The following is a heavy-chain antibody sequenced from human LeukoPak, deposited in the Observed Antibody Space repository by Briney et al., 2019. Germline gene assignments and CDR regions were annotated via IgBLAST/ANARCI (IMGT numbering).Heavy chain of an antibody. CDR1: GFTFSSYA. J-gene: IGHJ3*02. V-gene: IGHV3-23*01. D-gene: IGHD3-22*01. CDR3: AKGETTTYYYDSSI. CDR2: VSGSGGST. Sequence: AGSLRLSCAASGFTFSSYAMSWFRQAPGKGLQGVSAVSGSGGSTYYADSVKGRFTISRDNSKNTLYLQMNSLRAEDTAVYYGAKGETTTYYYDSSIWGQGTMVTVSS.